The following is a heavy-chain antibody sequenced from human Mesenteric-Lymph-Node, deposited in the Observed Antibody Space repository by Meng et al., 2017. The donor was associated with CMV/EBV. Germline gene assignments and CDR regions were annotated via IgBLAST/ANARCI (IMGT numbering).Heavy chain of an antibody. D-gene: IGHD6-13*01. J-gene: IGHJ4*02. CDR2: INPNSGGT. CDR1: GYTFTGYY. V-gene: IGHV1-2*06. CDR3: ATLAAAGTQGY. Sequence: SCKASGYTFTGYYMHWVRQAPGQGLEWMGRINPNSGGTNYAQKFQGRVTMTRDTSISTAYMELSRLRSDDTAVYYCATLAAAGTQGYWGQGTLVTVSS.